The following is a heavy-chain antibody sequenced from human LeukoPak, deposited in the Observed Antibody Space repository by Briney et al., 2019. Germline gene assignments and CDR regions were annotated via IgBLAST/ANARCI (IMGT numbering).Heavy chain of an antibody. V-gene: IGHV1-18*01. J-gene: IGHJ4*02. CDR1: GYTFTSYG. D-gene: IGHD3-22*01. CDR2: ISAYNGNT. CDR3: ARNPYYDSSGFFDY. Sequence: ASVKVSCKASGYTFTSYGISWVRQAPGQGLEWMGWISAYNGNTNYAQKLQGRVTMTTDTSTSTAYMELSSLRSEDTAVYYCARNPYYDSSGFFDYWGQGTLVTVSS.